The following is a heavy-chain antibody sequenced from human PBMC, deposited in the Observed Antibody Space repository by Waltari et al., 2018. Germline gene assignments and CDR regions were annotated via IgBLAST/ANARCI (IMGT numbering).Heavy chain of an antibody. CDR1: GSTLSSSW. V-gene: IGHV3-7*01. D-gene: IGHD6-13*01. Sequence: EVPVVAFGGGVVQPGGSLRLSCAAPGSTLSSSWMTWVRQAPGKGLEWVANIKTDGSETYYVDSVKGRFTISRDNTKNSLYLQMSSLRAEDTAVYYCAIGGVETSWYWRYWGQGTLVTVSS. CDR2: IKTDGSET. J-gene: IGHJ4*02. CDR3: AIGGVETSWYWRY.